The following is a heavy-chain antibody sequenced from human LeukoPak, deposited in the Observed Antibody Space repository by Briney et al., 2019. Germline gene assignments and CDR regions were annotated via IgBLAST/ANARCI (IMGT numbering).Heavy chain of an antibody. J-gene: IGHJ5*02. Sequence: GGSLRLSCVASGFTFSSYWMHWVRQAPGKGLVWVSRINTDGSSTTYADSVKGRFTISRDNAKNTLYLQMNSLRAEDTAVYYCAILTGIAAAAWGQGTLVTVSS. V-gene: IGHV3-74*03. CDR2: INTDGSST. CDR1: GFTFSSYW. D-gene: IGHD6-13*01. CDR3: AILTGIAAAA.